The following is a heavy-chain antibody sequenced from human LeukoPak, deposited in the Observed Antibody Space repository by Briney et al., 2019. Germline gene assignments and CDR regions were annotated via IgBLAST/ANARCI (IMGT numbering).Heavy chain of an antibody. CDR3: ARGARGSYSY. Sequence: TSETLSLTCTVSGGSISTYFWSWIRQPPGKGLEWIGYVYYSGSTNYNPSLKSRVTISVDTPKNQFSLKVTSVTAADTAVYYCARGARGSYSYWGQGTLVTVSS. V-gene: IGHV4-59*01. J-gene: IGHJ4*02. D-gene: IGHD1-26*01. CDR1: GGSISTYF. CDR2: VYYSGST.